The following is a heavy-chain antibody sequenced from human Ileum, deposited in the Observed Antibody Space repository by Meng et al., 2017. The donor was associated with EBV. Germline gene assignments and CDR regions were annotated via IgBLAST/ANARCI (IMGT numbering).Heavy chain of an antibody. CDR2: IYRSGST. Sequence: QAQGSRPELVNASATLPLTCTVSGYSISNRDYYWAWIRQSPGKGLEGIASIYRSGSTYYDPSLKSRVTISLDTSKNQFSLKLSSVTAADTAVYYCARDPAYPRGLFDSWGQGTLVTVSS. CDR3: ARDPAYPRGLFDS. V-gene: IGHV4-39*07. D-gene: IGHD3-10*01. CDR1: GYSISNRDYY. J-gene: IGHJ4*02.